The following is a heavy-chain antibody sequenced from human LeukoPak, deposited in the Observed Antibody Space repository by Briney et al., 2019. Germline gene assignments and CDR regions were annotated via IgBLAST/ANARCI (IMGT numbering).Heavy chain of an antibody. CDR3: VRETGWLFDF. V-gene: IGHV3-11*04. CDR2: ISPNSDNI. D-gene: IGHD5-12*01. Sequence: GGSLRLSCAATGFSFRDRYMSWIRQAPGKGMEWVAYISPNSDNIHYADSVKGRFTISRDNAKNSLFLQVNSLRAEDTAVYYCVRETGWLFDFWGQGALVIVSS. J-gene: IGHJ4*02. CDR1: GFSFRDRY.